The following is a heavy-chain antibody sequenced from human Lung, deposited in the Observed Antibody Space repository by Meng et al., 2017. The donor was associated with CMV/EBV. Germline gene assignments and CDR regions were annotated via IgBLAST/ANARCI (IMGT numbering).Heavy chain of an antibody. J-gene: IGHJ6*02. V-gene: IGHV1-69*04. CDR1: GGASTSYT. CDR2: IIPILDVT. CDR3: ATDTCFYASCYVGPFHHYFYGMDV. D-gene: IGHD2-2*01. Sequence: SVXVSXXASGGASTSYTINWVRQAPGQGFEWMGRIIPILDVTNYAQKFQGRVTITADKSTATAYLELGSLRSDDTAVYYCATDTCFYASCYVGPFHHYFYGMDVWGQGTTVTVSS.